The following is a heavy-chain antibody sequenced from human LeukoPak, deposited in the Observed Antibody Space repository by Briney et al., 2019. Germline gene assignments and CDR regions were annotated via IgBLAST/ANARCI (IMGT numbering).Heavy chain of an antibody. Sequence: GESLKISCKGSGYSFTSYWIGWVRQMPGKGLEWMGIIYPGDSDTRYSPSFQGQVTISADKSISTAYLQWSSLKASDTAIYYCARSRDYGSGSYYFSYGYWGQGTLVTVSS. CDR3: ARSRDYGSGSYYFSYGY. CDR2: IYPGDSDT. V-gene: IGHV5-51*01. CDR1: GYSFTSYW. J-gene: IGHJ4*02. D-gene: IGHD3-10*01.